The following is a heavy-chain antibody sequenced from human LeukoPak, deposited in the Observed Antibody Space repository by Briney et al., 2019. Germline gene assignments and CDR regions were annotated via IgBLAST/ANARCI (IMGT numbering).Heavy chain of an antibody. J-gene: IGHJ4*02. CDR3: ARDEYGSGSYFY. CDR1: GYTFISYG. CDR2: INPSGGST. V-gene: IGHV1-46*01. D-gene: IGHD3-10*01. Sequence: ASVKVSCKASGYTFISYGISWVRQAPGQGLEWMGIINPSGGSTSYAQKFQGRVTMTRDMSTSTVYMELSSLRSEDTAVYYCARDEYGSGSYFYWGQGTLVTVSS.